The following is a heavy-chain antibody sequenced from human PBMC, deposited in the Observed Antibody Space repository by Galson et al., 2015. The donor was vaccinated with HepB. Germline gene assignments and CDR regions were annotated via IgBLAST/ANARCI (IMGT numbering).Heavy chain of an antibody. D-gene: IGHD6-13*01. J-gene: IGHJ4*02. CDR3: AKDTHIAAAGTLDY. CDR2: ISGSGGST. CDR1: GFTFSSYA. V-gene: IGHV3-23*01. Sequence: SLRLSCAASGFTFSSYAMTWVRQAPGKGLEWVSTISGSGGSTYYADSVKGRFTISRDNSKNTLYLQMNSLRAEDTAVYYCAKDTHIAAAGTLDYWGQGTLVTVSS.